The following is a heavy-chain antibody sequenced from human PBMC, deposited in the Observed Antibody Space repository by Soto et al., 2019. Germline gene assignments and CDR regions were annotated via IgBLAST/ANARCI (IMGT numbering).Heavy chain of an antibody. J-gene: IGHJ6*02. Sequence: QVQLQESGPGLVKPSQTLSLTCTVSGGSISSGDYYWSWIRQPPGKGLEWIGYIYYSGSTYYNPSLKSRVTISVDTSKNQFSLKLSSVTAADTAVYYCARDWGYFDWFYYYYYGMDVWGQGTTVTVSS. V-gene: IGHV4-30-4*01. CDR3: ARDWGYFDWFYYYYYGMDV. CDR1: GGSISSGDYY. CDR2: IYYSGST. D-gene: IGHD3-9*01.